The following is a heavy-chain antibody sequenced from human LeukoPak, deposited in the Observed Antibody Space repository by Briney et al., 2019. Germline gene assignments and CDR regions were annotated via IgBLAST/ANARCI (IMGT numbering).Heavy chain of an antibody. D-gene: IGHD5-12*01. V-gene: IGHV3-30*04. J-gene: IGHJ4*02. CDR2: ISYDGSNK. Sequence: GGSLRLSCAASGFTFSSYAMHWVRQAPGKGLEWVAVISYDGSNKYYADSVKGRFTISRDNSKNTLYVQMNSLRAEDTAIYYCARRGGTVATIGDDFDYWGQGTVVTISS. CDR1: GFTFSSYA. CDR3: ARRGGTVATIGDDFDY.